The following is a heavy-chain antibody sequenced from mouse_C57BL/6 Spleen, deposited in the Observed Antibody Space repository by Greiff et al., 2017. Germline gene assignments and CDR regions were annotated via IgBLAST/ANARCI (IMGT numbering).Heavy chain of an antibody. V-gene: IGHV1-26*01. CDR1: GYTFTDYY. D-gene: IGHD2-4*01. CDR3: ARVYYDYGYYAMDY. J-gene: IGHJ4*01. Sequence: EVKLQQSGPELVKPGASVKISCKASGYTFTDYYMNWVKQSHGKSLEWIGDINPNNGGTSYNQKFKGKATLTVDKSSSTAYMELRSLTSEDSAVYYCARVYYDYGYYAMDYWGQGTSVTVSS. CDR2: INPNNGGT.